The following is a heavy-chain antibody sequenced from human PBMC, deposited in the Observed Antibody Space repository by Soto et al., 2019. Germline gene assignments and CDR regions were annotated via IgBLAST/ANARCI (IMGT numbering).Heavy chain of an antibody. J-gene: IGHJ6*03. CDR3: ARVRNWTPGRGYYYYYMDV. V-gene: IGHV4-59*01. D-gene: IGHD1-20*01. CDR2: IYYSGST. CDR1: GGSISSYY. Sequence: QVQLQEWGPGLVKPSETLSLTCTVSGGSISSYYWSWIRQPPGKGLEWIGYIYYSGSTNYNPSLKSRVTISVDTSKNQFSLKLSSVTAADTAVYYCARVRNWTPGRGYYYYYMDVWGKGTTVTVSS.